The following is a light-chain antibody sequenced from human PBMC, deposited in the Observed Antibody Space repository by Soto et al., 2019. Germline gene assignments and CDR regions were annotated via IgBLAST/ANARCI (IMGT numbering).Light chain of an antibody. J-gene: IGKJ1*01. V-gene: IGKV3-20*01. CDR3: QQYGTLPGT. Sequence: IVMNPSPSTLSVSTKVRATLSCRASQNIDNKLVWYQQKPGQAPRLLIYGASSRATGIPDRFSGSGSGTDFTLTISRLEPEDFAVYYCQQYGTLPGTVGQGTKVDIK. CDR1: QNIDNK. CDR2: GAS.